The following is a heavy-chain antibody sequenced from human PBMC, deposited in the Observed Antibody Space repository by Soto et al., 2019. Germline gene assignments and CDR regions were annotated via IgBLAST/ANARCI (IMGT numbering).Heavy chain of an antibody. J-gene: IGHJ4*02. CDR3: ARAGYQLTGSDYALDY. CDR1: GFTFSSYG. Sequence: QVQLVESGGGVVQPGRSLRLSCAASGFTFSSYGMHWVRQAPGKGLDWVAVIWYDGSNKYYADSVKGRFTISRDNSMNTIDRQMNSLRTEDTAVYYCARAGYQLTGSDYALDYWGQGTLVTVSS. D-gene: IGHD3-10*01. V-gene: IGHV3-33*01. CDR2: IWYDGSNK.